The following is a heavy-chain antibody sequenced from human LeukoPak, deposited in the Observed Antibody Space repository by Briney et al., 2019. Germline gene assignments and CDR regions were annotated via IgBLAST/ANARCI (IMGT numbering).Heavy chain of an antibody. CDR1: GYTFTSYG. V-gene: IGHV1-18*01. CDR2: ISAYNGNT. J-gene: IGHJ3*01. D-gene: IGHD3-22*01. CDR3: AREGSSGQLL. Sequence: VASVKVSCKASGYTFTSYGISWVRQAPGQGLEWMGWISAYNGNTNYAQKFQGRVTMTRDTSTSTVYMELSSMRSEDTAVYYCAREGSSGQLLWGQGSMVTVSS.